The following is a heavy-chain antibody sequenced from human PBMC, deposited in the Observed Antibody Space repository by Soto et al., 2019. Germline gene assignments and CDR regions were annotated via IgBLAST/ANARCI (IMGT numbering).Heavy chain of an antibody. Sequence: GASVKVSCKTSGYTFTNHYIHWVRQAPGHGLEWMGWINPNSGDTNFAPKFKDWVTMTRDTSIDTAFLELNRLTSDATAVYYCARERYTDYNLFDLWGQGTLVTVSS. CDR1: GYTFTNHY. CDR3: ARERYTDYNLFDL. J-gene: IGHJ4*02. CDR2: INPNSGDT. V-gene: IGHV1-2*04. D-gene: IGHD1-1*01.